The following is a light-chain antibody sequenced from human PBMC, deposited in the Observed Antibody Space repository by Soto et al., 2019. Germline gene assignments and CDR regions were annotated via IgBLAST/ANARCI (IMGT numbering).Light chain of an antibody. Sequence: IVLTQSPGTLSLSPGERATLSCRASQSVRSNSLAWYQQKPGQAPRLLIYGASSRATGIPDRFSGSGSGTDFTLAIIRLEPEDFAVYYCQQYGSSPITFGQGTRLEIK. CDR3: QQYGSSPIT. J-gene: IGKJ5*01. CDR2: GAS. V-gene: IGKV3-20*01. CDR1: QSVRSNS.